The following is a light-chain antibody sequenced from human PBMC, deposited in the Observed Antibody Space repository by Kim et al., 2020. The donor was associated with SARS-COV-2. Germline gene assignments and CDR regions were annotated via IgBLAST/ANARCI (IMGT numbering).Light chain of an antibody. J-gene: IGLJ2*01. CDR2: GKN. CDR3: NSRDSNDNVV. Sequence: ALGQAVRITCQGGRLRSYYATRDQQKPGQAPILVIYGKNNRPSGIPDRFSGPSSGNTASLTITGTQAGDEADYYCNSRDSNDNVVFGGGTKLTVL. V-gene: IGLV3-19*01. CDR1: RLRSYY.